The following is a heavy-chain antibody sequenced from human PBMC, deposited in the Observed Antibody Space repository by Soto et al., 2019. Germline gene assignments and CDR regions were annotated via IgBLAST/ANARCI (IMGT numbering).Heavy chain of an antibody. V-gene: IGHV3-23*01. Sequence: EVQLLESGGGLVQSGGSLRLSCAASGFTFSSYAMSWVRQAPGKGLEWVSAISGSGGSTYYADSVKGRFTISRDNSKNTLYLQMNSLRAEDTAVYYCAKDAPTTVVTPDYYGMDVWGQGTTVTVSS. CDR3: AKDAPTTVVTPDYYGMDV. CDR1: GFTFSSYA. CDR2: ISGSGGST. J-gene: IGHJ6*02. D-gene: IGHD4-17*01.